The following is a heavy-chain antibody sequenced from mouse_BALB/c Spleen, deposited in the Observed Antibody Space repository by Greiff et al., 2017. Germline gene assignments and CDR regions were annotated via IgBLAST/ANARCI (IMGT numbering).Heavy chain of an antibody. CDR1: GYTFTSYV. Sequence: VQLQQSGPELVKPGASVKMSCKASGYTFTSYVMHWVKQKPGQGLEWIGYINPYNDGTKYNEKFKGKATLTSDKSSSTAYMELSSLTSEDSAVYYCARSRYYGPSSYWYFDVWGAGTTVTVSS. V-gene: IGHV1-14*01. CDR2: INPYNDGT. J-gene: IGHJ1*01. D-gene: IGHD1-2*01. CDR3: ARSRYYGPSSYWYFDV.